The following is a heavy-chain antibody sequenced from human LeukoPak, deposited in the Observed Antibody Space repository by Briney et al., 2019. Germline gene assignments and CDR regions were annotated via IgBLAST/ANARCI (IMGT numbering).Heavy chain of an antibody. CDR3: AELGITMIGGV. J-gene: IGHJ6*04. Sequence: GGSLRLSCTASGFTFGDYAMNWVRQAPGKGLEWVSYISSSGSTIYYADSVKGRFTISRDNAKNSLYLQMNSLRAEDTAVYYCAELGITMIGGVWGKGTTVTISS. V-gene: IGHV3-48*03. D-gene: IGHD3-10*02. CDR1: GFTFGDYA. CDR2: ISSSGSTI.